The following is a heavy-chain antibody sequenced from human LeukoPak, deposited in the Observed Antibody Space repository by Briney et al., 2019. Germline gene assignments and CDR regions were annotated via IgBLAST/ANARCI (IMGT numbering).Heavy chain of an antibody. CDR2: ISSSGSAI. CDR3: ARHSKLLPFDY. CDR1: GFTFSDYY. D-gene: IGHD3-22*01. J-gene: IGHJ4*02. Sequence: GGSLRLSCAASGFTFSDYYMSWIRQAPGKGLEWVSYISSSGSAIYYADSVKGRFTISRDNAKNSLYLLMNSLRAEDTAVYYCARHSKLLPFDYWGQGTLVTVSS. V-gene: IGHV3-11*01.